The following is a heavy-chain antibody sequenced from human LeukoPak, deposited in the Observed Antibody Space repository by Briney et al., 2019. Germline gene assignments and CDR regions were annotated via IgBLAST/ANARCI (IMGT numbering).Heavy chain of an antibody. D-gene: IGHD6-6*01. CDR2: IIPIFGTA. Sequence: GASVTVSCKASGGTFSSYAISWVRQAPGQGLEWMGGIIPIFGTANYAQKFQGRVTITTDESTSTAYMELSSLRSEDTAVYYCARESVAARSGIFDYWGQGTLVTVSS. CDR1: GGTFSSYA. V-gene: IGHV1-69*05. J-gene: IGHJ4*02. CDR3: ARESVAARSGIFDY.